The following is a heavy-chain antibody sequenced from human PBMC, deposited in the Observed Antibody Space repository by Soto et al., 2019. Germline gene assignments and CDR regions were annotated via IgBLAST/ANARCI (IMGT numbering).Heavy chain of an antibody. CDR3: ARDLGPYDILTGPLGY. CDR1: GGTFSSYA. J-gene: IGHJ4*02. Sequence: SVKVSCKASGGTFSSYAISWVRQAPGQGLEWMGGIIPIFGTANYAQKFQGRVTITADESTSTAYMELSSLRSDDTAVYYCARDLGPYDILTGPLGYWGQGTLVTVSS. CDR2: IIPIFGTA. V-gene: IGHV1-69*13. D-gene: IGHD3-9*01.